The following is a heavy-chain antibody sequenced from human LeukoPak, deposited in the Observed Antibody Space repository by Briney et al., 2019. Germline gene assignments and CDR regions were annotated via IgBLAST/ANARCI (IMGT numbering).Heavy chain of an antibody. Sequence: GGSLRLPCAASGFTFSSYSMNWVRQAPGKGLEWVSSISSSSSYIYYADSVKGRFTISRDNAKNSLYLQMNSLRAEDTAVYYCARAPSKYDFWSGYHYYYMDVWGKGTTVTVSS. CDR3: ARAPSKYDFWSGYHYYYMDV. CDR1: GFTFSSYS. V-gene: IGHV3-21*01. D-gene: IGHD3-3*01. CDR2: ISSSSSYI. J-gene: IGHJ6*03.